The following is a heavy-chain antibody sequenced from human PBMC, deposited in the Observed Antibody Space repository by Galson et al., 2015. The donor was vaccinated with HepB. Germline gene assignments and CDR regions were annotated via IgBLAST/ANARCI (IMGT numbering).Heavy chain of an antibody. J-gene: IGHJ4*02. CDR3: LRLGDLSGYSSS. CDR2: ISGSGATT. V-gene: IGHV3-23*01. Sequence: SLRLSCAASGFTFSNYALNWVRQGPGKRLEWVAAISGSGATTYYAESVKGRFTISRDNSKNTLHLEMNSLKTEDTAVYYCLRLGDLSGYSSSWGQGTLVTVSS. D-gene: IGHD6-13*01. CDR1: GFTFSNYA.